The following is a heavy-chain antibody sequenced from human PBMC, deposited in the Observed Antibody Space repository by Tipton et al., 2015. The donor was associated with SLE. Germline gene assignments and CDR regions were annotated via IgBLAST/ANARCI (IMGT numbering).Heavy chain of an antibody. Sequence: SLRLSCVASGFTFDDYTMHWVRQAPGKGLEWVSLISWDGGSTYYADSVKGRFTISRDNSKNTLYLHMNSLRAEDTAVYYCAKRFSSSSYWYFDLWGRGTLVTVSS. CDR1: GFTFDDYT. J-gene: IGHJ2*01. CDR3: AKRFSSSSYWYFDL. CDR2: ISWDGGST. D-gene: IGHD6-13*01. V-gene: IGHV3-43*01.